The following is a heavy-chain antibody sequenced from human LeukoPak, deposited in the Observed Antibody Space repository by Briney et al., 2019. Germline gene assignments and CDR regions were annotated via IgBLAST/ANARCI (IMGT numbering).Heavy chain of an antibody. D-gene: IGHD2-21*02. V-gene: IGHV3-48*03. CDR1: GFTFNSHE. CDR3: AGERNCGGDCYQGSWFDP. CDR2: ITRSGGIT. J-gene: IGHJ5*02. Sequence: QAGGSLRLSCAASGFTFNSHEMHWVHQAPGKGLEWVSYITRSGGITYYADSVKGRFTVSRDNAKNSLFLQMNSLRAEDTAIYYCAGERNCGGDCYQGSWFDPWGQGTLVTVSS.